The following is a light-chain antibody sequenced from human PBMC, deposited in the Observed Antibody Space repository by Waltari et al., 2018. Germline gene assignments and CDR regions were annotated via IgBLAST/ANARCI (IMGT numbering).Light chain of an antibody. V-gene: IGLV4-69*01. CDR2: VNSDGSH. J-gene: IGLJ3*02. CDR3: QTGGHGTWV. Sequence: QLVLTQSPSASASLGASVKLTCTLSSGHSSNIIAWLQQQPEKGPRYLMKVNSDGSHSKGDEIPVRFSGSSSGAERYLTSSTVQSEDEADYYCQTGGHGTWVFGGGTKLTVL. CDR1: SGHSSNI.